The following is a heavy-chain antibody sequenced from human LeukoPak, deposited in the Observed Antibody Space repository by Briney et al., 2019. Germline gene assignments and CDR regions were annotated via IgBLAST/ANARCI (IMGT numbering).Heavy chain of an antibody. CDR1: GYTFTGYY. CDR3: ARDLFTMVRGVIGIDY. D-gene: IGHD3-10*01. V-gene: IGHV1-2*06. Sequence: ASVEVSCKVSGYTFTGYYMHWVRQAPGQGLEWMGRINPNSGGTNYAQKFQGRVTMTRDTSISTAYMELSRLRSDDTAVYYCARDLFTMVRGVIGIDYWGQGTLVTVSS. J-gene: IGHJ4*02. CDR2: INPNSGGT.